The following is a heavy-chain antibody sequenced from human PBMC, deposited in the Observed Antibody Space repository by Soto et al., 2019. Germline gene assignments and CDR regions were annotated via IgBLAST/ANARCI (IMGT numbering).Heavy chain of an antibody. CDR1: GFTFSSYA. V-gene: IGHV3-30-3*01. CDR2: ISYDGSNK. J-gene: IGHJ6*02. CDR3: ARDGYCSGGSCYYYYGMDV. Sequence: QVQLVESGGGVVQPGRSLRLSCAASGFTFSSYAMHWVRQAPGKGLEWVAVISYDGSNKYYADSVKGRFTISRDNSKNTLYLQMNSLRAEDTAVYYCARDGYCSGGSCYYYYGMDVWGQGTTVTVSS. D-gene: IGHD2-15*01.